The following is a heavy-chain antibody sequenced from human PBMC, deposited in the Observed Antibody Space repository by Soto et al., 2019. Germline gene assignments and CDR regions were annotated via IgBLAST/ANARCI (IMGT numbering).Heavy chain of an antibody. CDR1: GYTFTSYG. D-gene: IGHD1-26*01. V-gene: IGHV1-18*01. CDR3: ARDRGSYALDY. CDR2: ISANNGNT. J-gene: IGHJ4*02. Sequence: HVQLVQSGAEVKKPGASVKVSCKASGYTFTSYGISWVRQAPGQGLEWMGWISANNGNTNYAQKLQGRVTMTTDTSTRTAYMELRSLRSIDTAVHYCARDRGSYALDYWGQGTLVTVSS.